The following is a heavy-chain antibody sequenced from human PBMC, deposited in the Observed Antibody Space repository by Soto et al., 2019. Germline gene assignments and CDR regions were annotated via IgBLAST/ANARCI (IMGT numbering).Heavy chain of an antibody. V-gene: IGHV1-18*04. J-gene: IGHJ6*01. D-gene: IGHD3-3*01. CDR3: ARDHVFGGGYYTANNYYGWAV. Sequence: ASVKVSCKASGYTFTSYGISWVRQAPGQGLEWMGWISAYNGNTNYAQKLQGRVTMTTDTSTSTAYMELRSLRSDDTAVYYCARDHVFGGGYYTANNYYGWAVWVKGPTVTASS. CDR1: GYTFTSYG. CDR2: ISAYNGNT.